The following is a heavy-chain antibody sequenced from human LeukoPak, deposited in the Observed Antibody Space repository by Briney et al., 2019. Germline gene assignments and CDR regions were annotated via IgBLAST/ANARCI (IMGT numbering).Heavy chain of an antibody. CDR2: IKQDGSEK. D-gene: IGHD3-3*01. CDR3: ARVAHYYDFWSGYYSYYGMDV. J-gene: IGHJ6*02. V-gene: IGHV3-7*01. Sequence: PGGSLRLSCAASGFTFSSYWMSWVRQAPGKGLEWVANIKQDGSEKYYVDSVKGRFTISRDNAKNSLYLQMNSLRAEDTAVYYCARVAHYYDFWSGYYSYYGMDVWGQGTTVTVSS. CDR1: GFTFSSYW.